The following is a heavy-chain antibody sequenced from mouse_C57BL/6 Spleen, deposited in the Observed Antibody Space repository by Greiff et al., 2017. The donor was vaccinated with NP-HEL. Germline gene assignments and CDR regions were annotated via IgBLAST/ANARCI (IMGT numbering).Heavy chain of an antibody. CDR2: ISSGSSTI. Sequence: EVMLVESGGGLVKPGGSLKLSCAASGFTFSDYGMHWVRQAPEKGLEWVAHISSGSSTIYYADTVKGRFTISRDNAKNTLFLQMTSLRSEDTAMYYCARDYYGSSYPYYFDYWGQGTTLTVSS. J-gene: IGHJ2*01. D-gene: IGHD1-1*01. CDR1: GFTFSDYG. CDR3: ARDYYGSSYPYYFDY. V-gene: IGHV5-17*01.